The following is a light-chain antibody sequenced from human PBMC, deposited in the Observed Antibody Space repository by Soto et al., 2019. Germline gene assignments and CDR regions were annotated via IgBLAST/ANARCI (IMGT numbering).Light chain of an antibody. CDR1: QSVSSN. CDR2: DAS. Sequence: ELVMTQSPATLSMSPGERATLSCRASQSVSSNLAWYQQKPGQAPRLLIYDASNRATGIPARFSGSGSGTDFTLTISSLEPEDFAVYYCQQRSNWPVTFGQGTRLDI. J-gene: IGKJ5*01. CDR3: QQRSNWPVT. V-gene: IGKV3-11*01.